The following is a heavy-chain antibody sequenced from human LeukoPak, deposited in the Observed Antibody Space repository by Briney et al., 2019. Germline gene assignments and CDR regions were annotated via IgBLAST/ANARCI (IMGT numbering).Heavy chain of an antibody. J-gene: IGHJ5*02. CDR3: AKDLYASNCYNYFDP. CDR2: IGHDGNSK. Sequence: GGSLRLSCAASGFTLRTYGMPWVRQAPGQGLKWVAMIGHDGNSKKYAAFAKARFTIPRDYSKNTIYLHMNSMTTQDTALYHCAKDLYASNCYNYFDPWGQGALVTVSS. D-gene: IGHD5-24*01. V-gene: IGHV3-30*02. CDR1: GFTLRTYG.